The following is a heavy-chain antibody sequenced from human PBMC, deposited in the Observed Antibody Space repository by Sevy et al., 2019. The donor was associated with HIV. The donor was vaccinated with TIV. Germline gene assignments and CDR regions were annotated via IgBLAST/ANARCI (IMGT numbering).Heavy chain of an antibody. CDR3: TRVRSFGFEY. CDR2: ITPSGDTK. D-gene: IGHD3-16*01. J-gene: IGHJ4*02. V-gene: IGHV1-46*01. Sequence: ASVKVSCKAAGYNFTSYYIHWVRQAPGQGLGWMGIITPSGDTKTYSQKFQGRVTMTSDTSTSTVYMELSSLRYDDTAVYYCTRVRSFGFEYWGQGTLVTVSS. CDR1: GYNFTSYY.